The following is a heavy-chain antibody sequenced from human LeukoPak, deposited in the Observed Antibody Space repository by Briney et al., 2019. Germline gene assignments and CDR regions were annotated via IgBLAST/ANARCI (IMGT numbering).Heavy chain of an antibody. CDR3: ARGDSRLLYYDFWSGSRWLDY. CDR2: IYYSGST. V-gene: IGHV4-39*07. Sequence: SETLSLTCTVSGGSISSSSYYWGWIRQPPGKGLEWIGSIYYSGSTYYNPSLKSRVTISVDTSKNQFSLKLSSVTAADTAVYYCARGDSRLLYYDFWSGSRWLDYWGQGTLVTVSS. CDR1: GGSISSSSYY. J-gene: IGHJ4*02. D-gene: IGHD3-3*01.